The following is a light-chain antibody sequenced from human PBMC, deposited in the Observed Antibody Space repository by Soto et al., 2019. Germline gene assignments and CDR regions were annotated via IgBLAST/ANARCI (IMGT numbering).Light chain of an antibody. CDR3: HQYYGWPIT. CDR1: QSVGSD. J-gene: IGKJ4*01. V-gene: IGKV3-15*01. CDR2: AVS. Sequence: ERVMTQSPVTLSASPGERATLSCRASQSVGSDLAWYQQKPGQAPRLLIYAVSTRATDIPARFSGSGSGTDFTLTISSLQSEDFAVYYCHQYYGWPITFGGGTKVEI.